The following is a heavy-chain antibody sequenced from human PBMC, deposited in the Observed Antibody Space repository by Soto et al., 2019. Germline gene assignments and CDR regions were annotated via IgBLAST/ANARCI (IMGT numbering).Heavy chain of an antibody. V-gene: IGHV1-69*02. J-gene: IGHJ4*02. CDR3: ASSMSDTHVQQSGLDY. Sequence: QVQLVQSGAEVKKPGSSVKVSCKASGGPFSSSTISWVRQAPGQGLEWMGRLIPILGIANYAQKFQGRVTITADKATSTAYSELSSLRSDDTAVYYGASSMSDTHVQQSGLDYLGQGTRVTVSS. D-gene: IGHD6-13*01. CDR2: LIPILGIA. CDR1: GGPFSSST.